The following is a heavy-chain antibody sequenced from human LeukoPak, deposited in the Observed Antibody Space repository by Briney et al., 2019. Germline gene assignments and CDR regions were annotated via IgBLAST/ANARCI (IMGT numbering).Heavy chain of an antibody. CDR3: ARDRPREEWELLFDY. V-gene: IGHV1-18*01. CDR1: GYTFTSYG. Sequence: ASVTVSCKASGYTFTSYGISWVRQAPGQGLEWMGWISAYNGNTNYAQKLQGRVTMTTDTSTSTAYMELRSLRSDDTAVYYCARDRPREEWELLFDYWGQGTLVTVSS. D-gene: IGHD1-26*01. J-gene: IGHJ4*02. CDR2: ISAYNGNT.